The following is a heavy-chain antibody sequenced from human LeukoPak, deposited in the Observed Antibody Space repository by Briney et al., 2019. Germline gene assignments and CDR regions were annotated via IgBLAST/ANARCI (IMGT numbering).Heavy chain of an antibody. CDR1: GFTFSSYA. V-gene: IGHV3-23*01. CDR3: AKSPSSYYYYYMDV. J-gene: IGHJ6*03. Sequence: GGSLRLSCAASGFTFSSYAMSWVRQAPGKGLEWVSAISGSGVSTYYADSVKGRFTISRDNSKNTLYLQMNSLRAEDTAVYYCAKSPSSYYYYYMDVWGKGTTVTVSS. CDR2: ISGSGVST.